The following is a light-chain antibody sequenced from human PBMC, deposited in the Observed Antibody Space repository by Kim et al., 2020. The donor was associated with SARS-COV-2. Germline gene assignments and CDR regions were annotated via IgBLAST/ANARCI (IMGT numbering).Light chain of an antibody. CDR2: KAS. J-gene: IGKJ2*01. CDR1: QSISNW. Sequence: LSASVGDRVTMTGRASQSISNWVAWYQQKPGKAPKLLIDKASTLESGVPSRCSGSGSGTEFTLTISSLQPDDFATYYCQQYNSYSTFGQGTKLEI. CDR3: QQYNSYST. V-gene: IGKV1-5*03.